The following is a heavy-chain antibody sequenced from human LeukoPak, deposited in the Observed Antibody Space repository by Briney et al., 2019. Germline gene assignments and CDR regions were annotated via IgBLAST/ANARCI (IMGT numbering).Heavy chain of an antibody. Sequence: GGSLRLSCAASGFTFSSYSMNWVRQAPGKGLEWVSSISSSSSYIFYADSVKGRFTISRDKAKNSLYLQMNSLRAEDTAVYCCAREVWDRELVRILAYYYYYMDAWGKGTTVTVSS. CDR2: ISSSSSYI. CDR1: GFTFSSYS. CDR3: AREVWDRELVRILAYYYYYMDA. V-gene: IGHV3-21*01. J-gene: IGHJ6*03. D-gene: IGHD6-13*01.